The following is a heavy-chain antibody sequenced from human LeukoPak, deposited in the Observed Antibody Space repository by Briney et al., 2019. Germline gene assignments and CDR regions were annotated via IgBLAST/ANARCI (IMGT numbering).Heavy chain of an antibody. CDR1: GYTFSNYW. CDR3: AKDPGYCSGGRCFSTGFAFDY. J-gene: IGHJ4*02. V-gene: IGHV3-7*03. Sequence: GGSLRLSCAASGYTFSNYWMRWVRQAPGKGLEWVASINQYGSEKSFVDSVKGRFTISRDNAKNSLYLQMNSLRAEDTAVYYCAKDPGYCSGGRCFSTGFAFDYWGQGTLVTVSS. CDR2: INQYGSEK. D-gene: IGHD2-15*01.